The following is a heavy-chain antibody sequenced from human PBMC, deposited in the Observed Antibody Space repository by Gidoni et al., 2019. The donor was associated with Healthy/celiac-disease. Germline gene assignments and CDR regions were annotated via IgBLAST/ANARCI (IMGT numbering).Heavy chain of an antibody. J-gene: IGHJ6*02. Sequence: EVQLVESVGGRVKPGGSLRLSCAASGFPFSSHSMNWVRQAPGKGMEWVSSISSSSSYIYYADSVKGRFTISRDNAKNSLYLQMNSLRAEDTAVYYCARGVRASGYYVPQHYYGMDVWGQGTTVTVSS. V-gene: IGHV3-21*01. CDR2: ISSSSSYI. CDR3: ARGVRASGYYVPQHYYGMDV. D-gene: IGHD3-3*01. CDR1: GFPFSSHS.